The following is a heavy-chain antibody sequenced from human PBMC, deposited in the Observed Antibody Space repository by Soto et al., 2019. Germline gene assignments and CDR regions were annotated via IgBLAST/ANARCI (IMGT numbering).Heavy chain of an antibody. CDR2: IYPGDSDT. CDR1: GYRFTRYL. J-gene: IGHJ1*01. V-gene: IGHV5-51*01. Sequence: GESLKLSCKGSGYRFTRYLIGWVRQMPGKGLEWMGIIYPGDSDTRYSPSFQGQVTISADKSISTAYLQWSSLKASDTAIYYCARQGGRYFQHWGEGTLVTVSS. D-gene: IGHD2-15*01. CDR3: ARQGGRYFQH.